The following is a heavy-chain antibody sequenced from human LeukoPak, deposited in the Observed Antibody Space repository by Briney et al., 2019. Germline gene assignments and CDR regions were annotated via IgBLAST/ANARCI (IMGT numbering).Heavy chain of an antibody. V-gene: IGHV3-23*01. Sequence: PGGSLRLSCAASGFTFSSYAMSWVRQAPGKGLEWVSAISGSGGSTYYADSVKGRFAISRDNSKNTVYLQMNSLTAEDTAVYYCGRVSVAGWQPIDYWGQGTLVTVSS. CDR1: GFTFSSYA. CDR3: GRVSVAGWQPIDY. D-gene: IGHD6-19*01. J-gene: IGHJ4*02. CDR2: ISGSGGST.